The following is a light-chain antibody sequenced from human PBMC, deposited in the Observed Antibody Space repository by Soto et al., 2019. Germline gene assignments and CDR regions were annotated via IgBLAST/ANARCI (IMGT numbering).Light chain of an antibody. CDR2: GAS. V-gene: IGKV1-5*01. Sequence: DIQMTQSPSTLSASVGDRVTITCRASQSISSWLAWYQQKPGKAPNLLIYGASSLQSGVPSRFSGSGSGTEFTLTINSLQPDDFATYYCQQYNSDSGTFGQGTKVDIK. J-gene: IGKJ1*01. CDR3: QQYNSDSGT. CDR1: QSISSW.